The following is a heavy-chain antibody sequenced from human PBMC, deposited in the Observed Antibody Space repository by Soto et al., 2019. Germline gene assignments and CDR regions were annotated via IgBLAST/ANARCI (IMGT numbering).Heavy chain of an antibody. Sequence: LVNPTQTLTLTCTFSGFSLSTSGMCVSWIRQPPGKALEWLARIDWDDDKYYSTSLKTRLTISKDTSKHQVVLTMTNMDPVDTATNYCARTYYDILAGYYYYYYMEVWGKGTTVTVSS. CDR3: ARTYYDILAGYYYYYYMEV. CDR2: IDWDDDK. CDR1: GFSLSTSGMC. J-gene: IGHJ6*03. V-gene: IGHV2-70*11. D-gene: IGHD3-9*01.